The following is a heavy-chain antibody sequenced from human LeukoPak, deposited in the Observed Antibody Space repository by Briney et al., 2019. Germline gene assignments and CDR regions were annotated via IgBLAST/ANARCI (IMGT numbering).Heavy chain of an antibody. V-gene: IGHV1-18*01. Sequence: ASVKVSCKASGYSFSSHGISWVRQAPGQGLEWMGWISAYNGNTNYAQKIQGRVTMTTDASTSTAYMELRSLTSDDTAAYYCARDLGPYVGSYYSHYNMDVWGKGTTVTVSS. J-gene: IGHJ6*03. D-gene: IGHD1-26*01. CDR1: GYSFSSHG. CDR2: ISAYNGNT. CDR3: ARDLGPYVGSYYSHYNMDV.